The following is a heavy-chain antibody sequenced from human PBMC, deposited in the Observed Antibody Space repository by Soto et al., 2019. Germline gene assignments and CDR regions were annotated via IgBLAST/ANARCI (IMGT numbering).Heavy chain of an antibody. CDR1: GFTFSSYA. V-gene: IGHV3-23*01. Sequence: LRLSCAASGFTFSSYAMSWVRQAPGKGLEWVSAISGSGGSTYYADSVKGRFTISRDNSKNTLYLQMNSLRAGDTAVYYCAKDLLGGSCYSICHRPASATHFWGQGSMVIVSS. CDR3: AKDLLGGSCYSICHRPASATHF. J-gene: IGHJ3*01. D-gene: IGHD2-15*01. CDR2: ISGSGGST.